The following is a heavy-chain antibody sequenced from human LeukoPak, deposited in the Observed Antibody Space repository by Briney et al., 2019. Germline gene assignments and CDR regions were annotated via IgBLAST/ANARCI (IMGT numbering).Heavy chain of an antibody. CDR3: ARESSSSWAVDY. J-gene: IGHJ4*02. Sequence: SETLSLTCTVPGGSISSYYWSWIRQPAGKGLEWIGRIYTSGSTNYNPSLKSRVTMSVDTSKNQFSLKLSSVTAADTAVYYCARESSSSWAVDYWGQGTLVTVSS. CDR1: GGSISSYY. D-gene: IGHD6-13*01. V-gene: IGHV4-4*07. CDR2: IYTSGST.